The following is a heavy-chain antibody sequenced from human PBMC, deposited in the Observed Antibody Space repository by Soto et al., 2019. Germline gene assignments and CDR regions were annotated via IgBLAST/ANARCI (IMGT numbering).Heavy chain of an antibody. CDR1: GFTFSSYA. CDR2: ISGSGGST. V-gene: IGHV3-23*01. CDR3: AKDLPSARYCSSTSCHDDPTHDAFDI. Sequence: EVQLLESGGGLVQPGGSLRLSCAASGFTFSSYAMSWVRQAPGKGLEWVSAISGSGGSTYYADSVKGRFTISRDNSKNTLYLQMNSLRAEDTAVYYCAKDLPSARYCSSTSCHDDPTHDAFDIWGQGTMVTVSS. J-gene: IGHJ3*02. D-gene: IGHD2-2*01.